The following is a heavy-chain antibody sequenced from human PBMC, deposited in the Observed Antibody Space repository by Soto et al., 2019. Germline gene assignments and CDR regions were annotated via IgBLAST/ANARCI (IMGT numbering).Heavy chain of an antibody. D-gene: IGHD3-3*01. Sequence: QVQLVESGGGVVQPGRSLRLSCAASGFTFSSYAMHWVRQAPGKGLEWVAVISYDGSNKYYADSVKGRFTISRDNSKNRLYLQMNSLRAEDTAVYYCAREIERLLGCWGQGTLVTVSS. CDR3: AREIERLLGC. V-gene: IGHV3-30*04. J-gene: IGHJ4*02. CDR1: GFTFSSYA. CDR2: ISYDGSNK.